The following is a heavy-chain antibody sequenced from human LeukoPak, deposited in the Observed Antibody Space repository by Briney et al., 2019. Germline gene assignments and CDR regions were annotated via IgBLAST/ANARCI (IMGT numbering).Heavy chain of an antibody. CDR3: ASLYGDYDPWGY. CDR2: IYYSGST. J-gene: IGHJ4*02. D-gene: IGHD4-17*01. V-gene: IGHV4-39*01. CDR1: GGSISGSSYY. Sequence: PSETLSLTCTVSGGSISGSSYYWGWIRQPPGKGLEWIGSIYYSGSTYYNPSLKSRVTISVDTSKNQFSLKLSSVTAADTAVYYCASLYGDYDPWGYWGQGTLVTVSS.